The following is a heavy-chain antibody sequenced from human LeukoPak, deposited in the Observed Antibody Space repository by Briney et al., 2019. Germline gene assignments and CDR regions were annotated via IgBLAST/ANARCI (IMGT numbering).Heavy chain of an antibody. CDR3: ARAWDDFWSGYPNAFDI. D-gene: IGHD3-3*01. J-gene: IGHJ3*02. CDR2: ISYDGSNK. CDR1: GFTFSSYA. Sequence: GRSLRLSCAASGFTFSSYAMHWVRQAPGKGPEWVAVISYDGSNKYYADSVKGRFTISRDNSKNTLYLQMNSLGAEDTAVYYCARAWDDFWSGYPNAFDIWGQGTMVTVSS. V-gene: IGHV3-30-3*01.